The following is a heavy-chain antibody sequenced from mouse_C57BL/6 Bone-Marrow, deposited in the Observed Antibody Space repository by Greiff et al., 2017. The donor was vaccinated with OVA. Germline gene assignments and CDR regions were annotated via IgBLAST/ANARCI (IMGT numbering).Heavy chain of an antibody. D-gene: IGHD4-1*01. J-gene: IGHJ2*01. CDR3: ARLTGPAYYFDY. Sequence: EVKLLESGPELVKPGASVKIPCKASGYTFTDYNMDWVKQSHGKSLEWIGDINPNNGGTIYNQKFKGKATLTVDKSSSTAYMELRSLTSEDTAVYYCARLTGPAYYFDYWGQGTTLTVSS. CDR2: INPNNGGT. CDR1: GYTFTDYN. V-gene: IGHV1-18*01.